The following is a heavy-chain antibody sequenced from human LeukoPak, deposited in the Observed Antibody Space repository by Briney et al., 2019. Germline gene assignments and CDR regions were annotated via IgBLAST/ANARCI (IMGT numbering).Heavy chain of an antibody. D-gene: IGHD2-2*01. Sequence: PSETLSLTCAVYGGSFSGYYWSWIRQPPGKGLEWIGEINHSGSTNYNPSLKSRVTISVDTSKNQFSLKLSSVTAADTAVYYCARVFSSTSCYSCYFDYWGQGTLVTVSS. V-gene: IGHV4-34*01. CDR1: GGSFSGYY. J-gene: IGHJ4*02. CDR3: ARVFSSTSCYSCYFDY. CDR2: INHSGST.